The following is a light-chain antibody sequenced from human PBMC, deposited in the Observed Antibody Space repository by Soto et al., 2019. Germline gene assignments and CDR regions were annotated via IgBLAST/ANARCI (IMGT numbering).Light chain of an antibody. J-gene: IGLJ1*01. CDR2: DAT. CDR3: QVWASTAEFFV. CDR1: KIGSKI. V-gene: IGLV3-21*02. Sequence: SYDLTQPPSVSVAPGQTAKITFGGDKIGSKIVHWYKQRPGQAPVAAVFDATDRPSGIPDRISASRSGDTATLTISRVDAGDEADYYCQVWASTAEFFVFGSGTKVTVL.